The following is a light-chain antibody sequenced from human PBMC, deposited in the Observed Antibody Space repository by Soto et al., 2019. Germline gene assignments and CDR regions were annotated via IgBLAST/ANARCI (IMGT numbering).Light chain of an antibody. Sequence: DVQMTQSPSSLSASVGDRVTITCRASQGIHNFLAWYQQKPGKVPRLLIYAASTLQSGVSSRFSGSGYGTDFTFSISSLQPEDVATYYCQKYNSAPWTFGQGTKVEIK. V-gene: IGKV1-27*01. CDR3: QKYNSAPWT. CDR1: QGIHNF. CDR2: AAS. J-gene: IGKJ1*01.